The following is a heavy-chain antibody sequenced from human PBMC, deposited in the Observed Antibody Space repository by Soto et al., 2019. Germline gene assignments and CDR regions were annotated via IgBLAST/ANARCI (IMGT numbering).Heavy chain of an antibody. Sequence: SETLSLTCAVYGGSFSGYYWSWIRQPPGKGLEWIGEINHSGSTNYNPSPKSRVTISVDTSKNQFSLKLSSVTAADTAVYYCARLGVVAATPRYYYYYGMDVWGQGTTVTVSS. CDR2: INHSGST. CDR3: ARLGVVAATPRYYYYYGMDV. J-gene: IGHJ6*02. D-gene: IGHD2-15*01. CDR1: GGSFSGYY. V-gene: IGHV4-34*01.